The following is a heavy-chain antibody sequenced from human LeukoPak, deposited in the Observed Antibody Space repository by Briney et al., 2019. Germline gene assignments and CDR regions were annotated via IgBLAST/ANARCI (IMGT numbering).Heavy chain of an antibody. CDR3: ASGYSSGWYGGRDY. V-gene: IGHV3-74*01. J-gene: IGHJ4*02. CDR1: GFTFSNYW. D-gene: IGHD6-19*01. CDR2: INSDGSST. Sequence: GGSLRLSCAASGFTFSNYWMHWVRQAPGKGLVWVSRINSDGSSTSYADSVKGRFTISRDNAKNTLYLQMNSLRAEDTAVYYCASGYSSGWYGGRDYWGQGTLVTVSS.